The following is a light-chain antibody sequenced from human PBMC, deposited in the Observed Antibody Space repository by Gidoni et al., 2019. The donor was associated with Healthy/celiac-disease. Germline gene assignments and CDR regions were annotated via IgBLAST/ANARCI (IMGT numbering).Light chain of an antibody. Sequence: SSELTQTPSVSVAPGQTASITCSGDKLGDKYACWYQQKPGQSPVLVIYQDSKRPSGIPERFSGSNSGNTATLTISGTQAMDEADYYCQAWDSSTEVFGGGTKLTVL. CDR3: QAWDSSTEV. CDR2: QDS. CDR1: KLGDKY. V-gene: IGLV3-1*01. J-gene: IGLJ2*01.